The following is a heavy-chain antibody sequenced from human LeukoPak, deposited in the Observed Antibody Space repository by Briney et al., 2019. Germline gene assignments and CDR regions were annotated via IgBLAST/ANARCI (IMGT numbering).Heavy chain of an antibody. D-gene: IGHD3-3*01. CDR1: GGSISSYY. CDR2: IYYSGST. J-gene: IGHJ5*02. CDR3: ARVPDFGYNWFYP. V-gene: IGHV4-59*12. Sequence: PSETLSLTCTVSGGSISSYYWSWIRQPPGKGLEWIGYIYYSGSTNYNPSLKSRVTISVDTSKNQFSLKLSSVTAADTAVYYCARVPDFGYNWFYPWGQGTLVTVSS.